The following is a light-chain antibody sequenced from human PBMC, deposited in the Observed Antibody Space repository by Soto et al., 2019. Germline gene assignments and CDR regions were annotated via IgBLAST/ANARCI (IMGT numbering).Light chain of an antibody. J-gene: IGKJ1*01. V-gene: IGKV1-5*03. CDR1: QSINNW. CDR2: KAS. Sequence: DIQMTPSSSTPSASLGDRVTITCRASQSINNWLAWYQQKPGKAPKLLIYKASSLESGVPSRFSGSGSGAEFTLTISSLQPDDFATYYCQQYNTYSRTFGQGTKVDIK. CDR3: QQYNTYSRT.